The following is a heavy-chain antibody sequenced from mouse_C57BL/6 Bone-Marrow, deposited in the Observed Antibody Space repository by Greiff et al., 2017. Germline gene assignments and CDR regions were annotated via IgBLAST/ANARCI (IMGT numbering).Heavy chain of an antibody. Sequence: EVQVVESGGGLVKPGGSLKLSCAASGFTFSDYGMHWVRQAPEKGLEWVAYISSGSSTIYYADTVKGRFTISRDNAKNTLFLQMTSLRSEDTAMYYCARGYYDYDGDYFDYWGQGTTLTVSS. D-gene: IGHD2-4*01. V-gene: IGHV5-17*01. CDR2: ISSGSSTI. CDR3: ARGYYDYDGDYFDY. CDR1: GFTFSDYG. J-gene: IGHJ2*01.